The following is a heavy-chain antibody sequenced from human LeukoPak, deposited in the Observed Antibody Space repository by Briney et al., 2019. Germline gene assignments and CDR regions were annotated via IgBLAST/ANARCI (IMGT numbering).Heavy chain of an antibody. CDR2: ISSSDAST. Sequence: GGSLRLSCAAPGFTFGNYDMSWVRQAPGKGLEWVSIISSSDASTHYADSVTGRFTISTDNARNTLYLQMNSLRAEDTALYYCAKGSGRGSSSALDYWGQGTLVTVSS. J-gene: IGHJ4*02. D-gene: IGHD5-18*01. V-gene: IGHV3-23*01. CDR3: AKGSGRGSSSALDY. CDR1: GFTFGNYD.